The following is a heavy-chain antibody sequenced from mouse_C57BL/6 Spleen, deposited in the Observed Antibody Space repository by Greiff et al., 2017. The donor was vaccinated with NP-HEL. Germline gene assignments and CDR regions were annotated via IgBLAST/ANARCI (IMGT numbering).Heavy chain of an antibody. CDR1: GYTFTDYN. J-gene: IGHJ1*03. D-gene: IGHD1-1*01. CDR2: INPNNGGT. CDR3: ARGVITTVVRGYFDV. Sequence: VQLQQSGPELVKPGASVKIPCKASGYTFTDYNMDWVKQSHGKSLEWIGDINPNNGGTIYNQKFKGKATLTVDKSSSTAYMELRSLTSEDTAVYYCARGVITTVVRGYFDVWGTGTTVTVSS. V-gene: IGHV1-18*01.